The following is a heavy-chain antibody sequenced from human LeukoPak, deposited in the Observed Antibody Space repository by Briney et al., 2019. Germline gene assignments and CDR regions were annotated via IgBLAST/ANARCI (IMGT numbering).Heavy chain of an antibody. Sequence: GGSLRLSCAASGFTFSSYAMHWVRQAPGKGLEWVAVISYDGSNKYYADSVKGRFTISRDNSKNTLYQQMNSLRAEDTAVYYCARDPDYTAMGNFDYWGQGTLVTVSS. D-gene: IGHD5-18*01. V-gene: IGHV3-30*04. CDR3: ARDPDYTAMGNFDY. CDR1: GFTFSSYA. J-gene: IGHJ4*02. CDR2: ISYDGSNK.